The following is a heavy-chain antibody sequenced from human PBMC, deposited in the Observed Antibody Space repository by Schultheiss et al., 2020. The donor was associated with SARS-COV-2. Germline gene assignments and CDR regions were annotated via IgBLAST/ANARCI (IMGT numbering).Heavy chain of an antibody. Sequence: SVKVSCKTSGGAFSNYAISWVRQAPGQGHEWMGRIIPILDITNYAQKFQDRVTITADKSTSTAYMELSSLRSEDTAVYYCARGTYYDIMTGYPTKYYFDCWGQGALVTVSS. J-gene: IGHJ4*02. CDR1: GGAFSNYA. CDR2: IIPILDIT. CDR3: ARGTYYDIMTGYPTKYYFDC. V-gene: IGHV1-69*04. D-gene: IGHD3-9*01.